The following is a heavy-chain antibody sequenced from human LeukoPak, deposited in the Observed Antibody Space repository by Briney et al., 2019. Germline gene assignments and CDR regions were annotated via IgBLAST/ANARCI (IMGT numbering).Heavy chain of an antibody. V-gene: IGHV4-61*02. Sequence: SQTLSLTCTVSGAPTNSGSYYWTWIRQPAGKGLEWIGRMYTTGSTDYNPSLESRVTISRDTSKNQFSLTLTSVTAADTAVYYCARHYYGGNSIGWFDPWGQGTLVTVSS. J-gene: IGHJ5*02. CDR1: GAPTNSGSYY. CDR2: MYTTGST. CDR3: ARHYYGGNSIGWFDP. D-gene: IGHD4-23*01.